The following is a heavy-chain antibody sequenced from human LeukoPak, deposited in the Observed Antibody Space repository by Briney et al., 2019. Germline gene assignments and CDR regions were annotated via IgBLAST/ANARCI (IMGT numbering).Heavy chain of an antibody. J-gene: IGHJ2*01. CDR1: GDSISSSGYY. D-gene: IGHD4-17*01. V-gene: IGHV4-39*07. CDR2: IYYSGST. Sequence: SETLPLTCTVSGDSISSSGYYWGWTRQPPGKGLEWIGSIYYSGSTYYNPSLKSRVTISVDTSKNQFSLKLSSVTAADTAVYYCARDHGDYVRYFDLWGRGTLVTVSS. CDR3: ARDHGDYVRYFDL.